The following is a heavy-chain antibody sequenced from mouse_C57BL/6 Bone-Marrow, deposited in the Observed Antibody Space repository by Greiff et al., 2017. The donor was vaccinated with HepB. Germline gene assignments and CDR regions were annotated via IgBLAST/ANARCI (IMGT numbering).Heavy chain of an antibody. V-gene: IGHV14-4*01. CDR2: IDPENGDT. CDR1: GFNIKDDY. CDR3: TTFYYGSSYGFAY. Sequence: EVQLQQSGAELVRPGASDKLSCTASGFNIKDDYMHWVKQRPEQGLEWIGWIDPENGDTEYASKFQGKATITADTSSNTAYLQLSSLTSEDTAVYYCTTFYYGSSYGFAYWGQGTLVTVSA. D-gene: IGHD1-1*01. J-gene: IGHJ3*01.